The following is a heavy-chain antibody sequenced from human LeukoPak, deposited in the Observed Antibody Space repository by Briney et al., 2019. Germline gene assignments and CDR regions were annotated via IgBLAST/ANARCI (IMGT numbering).Heavy chain of an antibody. D-gene: IGHD6-6*01. CDR3: ARAAYMSSPDY. Sequence: GGSVRLSRVACGCTFSSYSMNWVRQARARGLVWVSRIDNDGSSTTYADSVKGRFTISRDNAKNTLYLQMSSLRGDDTALYYCARAAYMSSPDYWGQGTLVTVSS. CDR1: GCTFSSYS. V-gene: IGHV3-74*01. J-gene: IGHJ4*02. CDR2: IDNDGSST.